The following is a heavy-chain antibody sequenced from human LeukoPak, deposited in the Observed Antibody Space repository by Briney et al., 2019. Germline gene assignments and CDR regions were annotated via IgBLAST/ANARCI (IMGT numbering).Heavy chain of an antibody. D-gene: IGHD2-2*01. V-gene: IGHV3-53*01. CDR1: GFTVSSNY. CDR3: AGGGYCSSTSCPGGFDY. J-gene: IGHJ4*02. Sequence: GGSLRLSRAASGFTVSSNYMSWVRQAPGKGLEWVSVIYSGGSTYYADSVKGRFTISRDNSKNTLYLQMNSLRAEDTAVYYCAGGGYCSSTSCPGGFDYWGQGTLVTVSS. CDR2: IYSGGST.